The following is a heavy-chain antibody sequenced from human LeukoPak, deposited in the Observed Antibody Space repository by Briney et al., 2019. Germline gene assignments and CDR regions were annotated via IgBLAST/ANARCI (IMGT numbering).Heavy chain of an antibody. CDR1: GGTFSSYA. D-gene: IGHD6-6*01. V-gene: IGHV1-69*05. Sequence: SVKVSCKASGGTFSSYAISWVRQAPGQGLEWMGGIIPIFGTANYAQKFQGRVTITTDESTSTAYMELSSLRSEDTAVYYCATQQGYSGSLGYYYMDVWGKGTTVTVSS. CDR2: IIPIFGTA. J-gene: IGHJ6*03. CDR3: ATQQGYSGSLGYYYMDV.